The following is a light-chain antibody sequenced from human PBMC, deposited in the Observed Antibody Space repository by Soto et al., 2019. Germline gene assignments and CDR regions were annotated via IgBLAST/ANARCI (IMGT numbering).Light chain of an antibody. CDR2: KAS. CDR3: QHYNSYWT. J-gene: IGKJ1*01. V-gene: IGKV1-5*03. CDR1: QSISSW. Sequence: DIQMTQAPSTQSASVGDRVTITCRASQSISSWLAWYQQKPGKAPKLLIYKASSLESGVPSRFSGSGSGTEFTLTISSLQPDDFATYYCQHYNSYWTFGQGTKVEIK.